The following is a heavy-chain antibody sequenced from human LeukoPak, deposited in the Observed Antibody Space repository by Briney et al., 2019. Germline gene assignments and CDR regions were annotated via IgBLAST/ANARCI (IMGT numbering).Heavy chain of an antibody. Sequence: GGSLRLSCAASGLIFSRSSINWVRQAPGKGLEWVSYISFTSGTIYYADSVKGRFTVSRDNAKNSSFLQLDVLRAEDTAVYYCAREGWEELGHYFDYWGQGTVVTVSS. J-gene: IGHJ4*02. CDR3: AREGWEELGHYFDY. CDR2: ISFTSGTI. CDR1: GLIFSRSS. V-gene: IGHV3-48*04. D-gene: IGHD1-26*01.